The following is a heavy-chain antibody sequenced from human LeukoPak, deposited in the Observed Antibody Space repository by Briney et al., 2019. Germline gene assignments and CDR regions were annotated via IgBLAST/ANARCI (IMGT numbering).Heavy chain of an antibody. D-gene: IGHD3-10*01. Sequence: GGSLRLSCAASGFTVSSNYMSWVRQAPGKGLEWVSTISGNGISTYQSDSVKGRFTVSGDNSNNTLYLQMNSLRAEDTAVYYCAKGEHGAGSLSFYNWFDPWGLGTLVTVSS. J-gene: IGHJ5*02. CDR2: ISGNGIST. CDR3: AKGEHGAGSLSFYNWFDP. CDR1: GFTVSSNY. V-gene: IGHV3-23*01.